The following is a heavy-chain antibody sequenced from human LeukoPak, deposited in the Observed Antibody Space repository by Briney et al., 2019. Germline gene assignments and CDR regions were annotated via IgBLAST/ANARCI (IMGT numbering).Heavy chain of an antibody. Sequence: GGSLRLSCAASGFTFDDYGMSWVRQAPGKGLEWVSGINWNGGSTGYADSVKGRFTISRDNAKNSLYLQLNSLRGEDTALYYCARPKMLSWFDPWGQGTLVTVSS. D-gene: IGHD3-10*02. CDR3: ARPKMLSWFDP. V-gene: IGHV3-20*04. J-gene: IGHJ5*02. CDR2: INWNGGST. CDR1: GFTFDDYG.